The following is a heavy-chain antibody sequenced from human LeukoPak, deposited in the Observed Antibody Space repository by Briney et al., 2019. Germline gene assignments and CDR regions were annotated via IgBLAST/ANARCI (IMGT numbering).Heavy chain of an antibody. CDR1: GFTFSSYA. Sequence: GGSLRLSCAASGFTFSSYAMTWVRQAPVKGLEWLSVVTDTGGNTYHADSVKGRFTISRDNSKNTVYLEMNGLRVEDTAVYYCAKGTVRSCSGPSCYPLDSWGQGTLVTVSS. V-gene: IGHV3-23*01. J-gene: IGHJ4*02. CDR2: VTDTGGNT. D-gene: IGHD2-15*01. CDR3: AKGTVRSCSGPSCYPLDS.